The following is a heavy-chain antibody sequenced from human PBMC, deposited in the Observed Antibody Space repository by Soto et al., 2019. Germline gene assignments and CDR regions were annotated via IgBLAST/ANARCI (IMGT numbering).Heavy chain of an antibody. J-gene: IGHJ4*02. V-gene: IGHV3-15*01. CDR2: IKGKVHGETT. CDR3: TRGAGLTETDY. CDR1: GFTFSAAW. D-gene: IGHD1-26*01. Sequence: EVQLVQSGGGLLKPGESLRLSCAVSGFTFSAAWMTWVRQAPGKGLEWVGRIKGKVHGETTDYAAPVKGRFTISRDDSKSTLYLQMSSLKTEDTAMYYCTRGAGLTETDYWGQGTLVTVSS.